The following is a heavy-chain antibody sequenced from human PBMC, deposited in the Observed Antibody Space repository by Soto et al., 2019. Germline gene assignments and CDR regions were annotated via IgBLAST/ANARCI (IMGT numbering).Heavy chain of an antibody. CDR1: GGTFSSYA. Sequence: SVKVSCKASGGTFSSYAISWVRQAPGQGLEWMGGIIPIFGTANYAQKFQGRVTITADESTSTAYMELSSLRSEDTAVYYCARESSGYSYGFDYWGQGTLVTVSS. J-gene: IGHJ4*02. CDR2: IIPIFGTA. V-gene: IGHV1-69*13. CDR3: ARESSGYSYGFDY. D-gene: IGHD5-18*01.